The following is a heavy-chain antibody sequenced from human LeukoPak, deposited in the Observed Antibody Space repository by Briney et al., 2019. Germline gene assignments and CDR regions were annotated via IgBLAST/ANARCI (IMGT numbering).Heavy chain of an antibody. CDR3: ARDLGYGDYFNYGMDV. CDR1: GFNFSAYD. CDR2: ISSSSSYI. D-gene: IGHD4-17*01. J-gene: IGHJ6*02. Sequence: GGSLRLSCAASGFNFSAYDMSWVRQAPGKGLEWVSSISSSSSYIYYADSVKGRFTISRDNAKNSLYLQMNSLRAEDTAVYYCARDLGYGDYFNYGMDVWGQGTMVTVSS. V-gene: IGHV3-21*01.